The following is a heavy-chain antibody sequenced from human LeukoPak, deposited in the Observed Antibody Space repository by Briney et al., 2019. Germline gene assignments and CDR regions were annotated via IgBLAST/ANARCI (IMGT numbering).Heavy chain of an antibody. CDR1: GGTFSSYA. Sequence: WASVKVSCKASGGTFSSYAISWVRQAPGQGLEWMGWINPNSGGTNYAQKFQGRVTMTRDTSISTAYMELSRLRSDDTAVYYCAREPRGTVTTDNYWGQGTLVTVSS. D-gene: IGHD4-17*01. J-gene: IGHJ4*02. V-gene: IGHV1-2*02. CDR3: AREPRGTVTTDNY. CDR2: INPNSGGT.